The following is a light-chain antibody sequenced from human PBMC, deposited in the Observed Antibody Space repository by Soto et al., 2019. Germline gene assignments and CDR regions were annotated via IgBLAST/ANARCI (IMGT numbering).Light chain of an antibody. Sequence: VLTQSPGTLSLSPGERVTLSCRASQSVSSRYLAWYQQKPGQAPRLLIYGASNRATGIPDRFTGSGSGADFTLTISRLEPEDFAVYYCQQYDNSPTWTFGQGTKVEI. CDR3: QQYDNSPTWT. CDR2: GAS. V-gene: IGKV3-20*01. CDR1: QSVSSRY. J-gene: IGKJ1*01.